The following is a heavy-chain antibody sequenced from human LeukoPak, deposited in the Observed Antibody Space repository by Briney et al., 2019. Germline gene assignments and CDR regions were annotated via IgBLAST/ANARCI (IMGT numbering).Heavy chain of an antibody. Sequence: PSETLSLTCTVSGGSVSSSTYNWGWIRQPPGKGLEWIGTMYYSGTSYYNPSLKSRVTISVDTSKNQFSLKLSSVTAADTAVYYCARREGWELCYFDYWGQGTLVTVSS. V-gene: IGHV4-39*01. CDR2: MYYSGTS. CDR1: GGSVSSSTYN. CDR3: ARREGWELCYFDY. J-gene: IGHJ4*02. D-gene: IGHD1-26*01.